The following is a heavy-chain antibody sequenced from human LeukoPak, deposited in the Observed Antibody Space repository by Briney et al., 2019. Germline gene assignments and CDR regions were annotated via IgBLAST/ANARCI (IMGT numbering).Heavy chain of an antibody. Sequence: ASVKVSCKVSGYTLTELSMHWVRQAPGKGLEWMGGLDPEDGETIYAQKFQGRVTMTEDTSTDTAYMELSSLRSEDTAVYYCATGDSGSYPTRDWGQGTLVTVSS. CDR2: LDPEDGET. J-gene: IGHJ4*02. D-gene: IGHD1-26*01. V-gene: IGHV1-24*01. CDR3: ATGDSGSYPTRD. CDR1: GYTLTELS.